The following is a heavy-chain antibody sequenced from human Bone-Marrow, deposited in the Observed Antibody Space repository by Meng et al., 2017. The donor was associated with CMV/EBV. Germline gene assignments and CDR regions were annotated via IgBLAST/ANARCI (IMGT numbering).Heavy chain of an antibody. CDR3: ARAHKYSSSLPVDY. J-gene: IGHJ4*02. V-gene: IGHV3-23*03. CDR1: GFTFSSYA. Sequence: GESLKISCAASGFTFSSYAMSWVRQAPGKGLEWVSVIYSGGSSTYYADSVKGRFTISRDNSKNTLYLQMNSLRAEDTAVYYCARAHKYSSSLPVDYWGQGTLVTVSS. D-gene: IGHD6-19*01. CDR2: IYSGGSST.